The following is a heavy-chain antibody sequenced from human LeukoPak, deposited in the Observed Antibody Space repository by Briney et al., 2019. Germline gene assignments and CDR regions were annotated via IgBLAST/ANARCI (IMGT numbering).Heavy chain of an antibody. Sequence: PGGSLRLSCAASGFTVSRNFMNRVRQAPGKGLEWVSVIYTGGNTYYADSVKGRFTIYRDNSKNTLYLQMNSLRVEDTAVYYCARQDTFDIWGQGTMVTVSS. CDR1: GFTVSRNF. V-gene: IGHV3-66*02. J-gene: IGHJ3*02. CDR3: ARQDTFDI. CDR2: IYTGGNT.